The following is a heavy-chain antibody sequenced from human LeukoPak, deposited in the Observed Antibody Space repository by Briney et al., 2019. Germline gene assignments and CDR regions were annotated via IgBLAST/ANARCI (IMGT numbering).Heavy chain of an antibody. CDR2: INAGNGNT. V-gene: IGHV1-3*01. J-gene: IGHJ4*02. Sequence: ASVKVSCKASGYTFTSYAMHWVRQAPGQRLEWMGWINAGNGNTKYSQKFQGRVTITRDTSAGTAYMELSSLRSEDTAVYYCARAVALREWELLRYWGQGTLVTVSS. CDR3: ARAVALREWELLRY. D-gene: IGHD1-26*01. CDR1: GYTFTSYA.